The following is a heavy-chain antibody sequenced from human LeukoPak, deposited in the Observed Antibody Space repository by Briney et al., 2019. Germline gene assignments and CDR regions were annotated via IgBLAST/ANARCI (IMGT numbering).Heavy chain of an antibody. Sequence: ASVKVSCKASGYTFTSYGISWVRQAPGQGLEWMGWISAYNGNTNYAQKLQGRVTMTTDTSTSTAYMELRSLRSDDTAVYYCARNLKAYSSSSGAVGYWGQGTLVTVSS. V-gene: IGHV1-18*01. CDR3: ARNLKAYSSSSGAVGY. J-gene: IGHJ4*02. CDR2: ISAYNGNT. CDR1: GYTFTSYG. D-gene: IGHD6-6*01.